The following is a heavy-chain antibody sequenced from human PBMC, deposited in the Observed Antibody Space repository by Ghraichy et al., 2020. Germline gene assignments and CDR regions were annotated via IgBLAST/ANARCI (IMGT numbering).Heavy chain of an antibody. CDR3: ARLAAIAAAGTSVWFDP. Sequence: SETLSLTCAVYGGSFSGYYWSWIRQPPGKGLEWIGEINHSGSTNYNPSLKSRVTISVDTSKNQFSLKLSSVTAADTAVYYCARLAAIAAAGTSVWFDPWGQGTLVTVSS. J-gene: IGHJ5*02. D-gene: IGHD6-13*01. CDR2: INHSGST. CDR1: GGSFSGYY. V-gene: IGHV4-34*01.